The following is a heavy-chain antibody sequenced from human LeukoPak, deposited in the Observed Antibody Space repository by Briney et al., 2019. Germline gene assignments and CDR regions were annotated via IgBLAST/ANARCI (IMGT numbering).Heavy chain of an antibody. CDR2: IIPILGIA. J-gene: IGHJ6*03. V-gene: IGHV1-69*02. CDR3: ATTSTGGYFYYYYMDV. CDR1: GGTFSSYT. D-gene: IGHD3-16*01. Sequence: GASVKVSCKASGGTFSSYTISWLRQAPGQGLEWMGRIIPILGIANYAQKFQGRVTITADKSTSTAYMELSSLRSEDTAVYYCATTSTGGYFYYYYMDVWGKGTTVTVSS.